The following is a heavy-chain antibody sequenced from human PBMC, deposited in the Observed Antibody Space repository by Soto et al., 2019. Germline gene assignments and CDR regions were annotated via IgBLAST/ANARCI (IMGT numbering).Heavy chain of an antibody. J-gene: IGHJ4*02. CDR3: ARGGGWVGEASFDS. CDR2: INAGNGRE. D-gene: IGHD3-10*01. CDR1: GYTFTSYT. V-gene: IGHV1-3*01. Sequence: QVQLEQSGAEVKKPGASVKVSCKTSGYTFTSYTLHWVRQAPGQGLEWMGWINAGNGREKYSQRFQDRVSLSTDKPAPTAYRDLRTPRSKDTALFFWARGGGWVGEASFDSWGQGTLVTVSS.